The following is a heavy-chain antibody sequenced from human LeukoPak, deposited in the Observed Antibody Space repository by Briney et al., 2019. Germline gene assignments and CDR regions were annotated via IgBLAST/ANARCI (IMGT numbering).Heavy chain of an antibody. V-gene: IGHV3-15*01. CDR2: IKSKSDGGTI. CDR1: GFTFSDAW. CDR3: TTRRQDGW. D-gene: IGHD2-15*01. Sequence: GGSLRLSCVGSGFTFSDAWMSWVRQAPGKGLEWVGRIKSKSDGGTIDYAAPVKGRFTISRDDSRNTLYLQMNSLKNEDTAVYYCTTRRQDGWWGQGTLVTVS. J-gene: IGHJ4*02.